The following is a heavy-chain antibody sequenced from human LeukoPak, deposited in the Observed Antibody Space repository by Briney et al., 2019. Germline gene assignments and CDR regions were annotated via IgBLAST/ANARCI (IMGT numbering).Heavy chain of an antibody. CDR2: IIPIFGIA. D-gene: IGHD2-2*01. CDR3: AREGTDCSSTSCYSGGGAFDI. J-gene: IGHJ3*02. CDR1: GGTFSSYA. V-gene: IGHV1-69*04. Sequence: SVKVSCKASGGTFSSYAISWVRQAPGQGLEWMGRIIPIFGIANYAQKFQGRVTITADKSTSTAYMELSSLRSEDTAVYYCAREGTDCSSTSCYSGGGAFDIWGQGTMVTVSS.